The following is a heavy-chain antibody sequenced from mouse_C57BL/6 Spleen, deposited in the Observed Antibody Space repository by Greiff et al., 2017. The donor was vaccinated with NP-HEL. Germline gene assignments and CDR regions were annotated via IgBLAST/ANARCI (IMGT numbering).Heavy chain of an antibody. V-gene: IGHV1-82*01. CDR2: IYPGDGDT. Sequence: QVQLQQSGPELVKPGASVKISCKASGYAFSSSWMNWVKQRPGKGLEWIGRIYPGDGDTNYNGKFKGKATLTADKSSSTAYMQLSSLTSEDSAVYFCARSDYDYYYFDYWGQGTTLTVSS. J-gene: IGHJ2*01. CDR3: ARSDYDYYYFDY. D-gene: IGHD2-4*01. CDR1: GYAFSSSW.